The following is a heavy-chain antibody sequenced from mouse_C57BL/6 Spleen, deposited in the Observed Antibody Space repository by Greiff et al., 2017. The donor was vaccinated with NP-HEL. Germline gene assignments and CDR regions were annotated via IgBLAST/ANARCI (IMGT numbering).Heavy chain of an antibody. D-gene: IGHD1-1*01. CDR3: VPHYYGSSYGGY. V-gene: IGHV1-39*01. CDR2: INPNYGTT. CDR1: GYSFTDYN. J-gene: IGHJ2*01. Sequence: EVQLQESGPELVKPGASVKISCKASGYSFTDYNMNWVKQSNGKSLEWIGVINPNYGTTSYNQKFKGKATLTVDQSSSTAYMQLNSLTSEDSAVYYCVPHYYGSSYGGYWGQGTTLTVSS.